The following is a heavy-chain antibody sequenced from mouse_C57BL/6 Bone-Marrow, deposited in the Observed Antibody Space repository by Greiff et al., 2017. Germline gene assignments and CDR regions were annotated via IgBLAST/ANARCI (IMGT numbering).Heavy chain of an antibody. CDR2: IYPGDGDT. V-gene: IGHV1-82*01. CDR1: GYAFSSSW. D-gene: IGHD4-1*01. CDR3: ARGDWDGYFDY. J-gene: IGHJ2*01. Sequence: VQGVESGPELVKPGASVKISCKASGYAFSSSWMNWVKQRPGKGLEWIGRIYPGDGDTNYNGKFKGKATLTADKSSSTAYMQLSSLTSEDSAVYFCARGDWDGYFDYWGQGTTLTVSS.